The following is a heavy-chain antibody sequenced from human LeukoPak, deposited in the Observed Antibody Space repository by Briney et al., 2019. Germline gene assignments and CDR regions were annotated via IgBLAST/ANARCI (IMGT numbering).Heavy chain of an antibody. Sequence: SETLSLTCAVYGGSFSGYYWSWIRQPPGKGLEWIGEINHSGSTNYNPSLKSRVTISVDTSKNQFSLKLSSVTAADTAVYYCARAQYGSGTLPVLNWFDPWGQGTLVTVSS. CDR1: GGSFSGYY. J-gene: IGHJ5*02. CDR2: INHSGST. D-gene: IGHD3-10*01. V-gene: IGHV4-34*01. CDR3: ARAQYGSGTLPVLNWFDP.